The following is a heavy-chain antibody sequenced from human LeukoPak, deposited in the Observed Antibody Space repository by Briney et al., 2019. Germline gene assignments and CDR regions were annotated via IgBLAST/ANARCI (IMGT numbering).Heavy chain of an antibody. Sequence: SETLSLTCTGSGGSIRSSNYNWGWIRQPPVKGLEWIGSIHYTGSTYHNPSLKSRVTISVDTSKNKFSLKLSSVTAADTALYYCARTGGSFYFYYYMDVWGKGTTVTVSS. D-gene: IGHD1-26*01. CDR2: IHYTGST. CDR1: GGSIRSSNYN. CDR3: ARTGGSFYFYYYMDV. V-gene: IGHV4-39*07. J-gene: IGHJ6*03.